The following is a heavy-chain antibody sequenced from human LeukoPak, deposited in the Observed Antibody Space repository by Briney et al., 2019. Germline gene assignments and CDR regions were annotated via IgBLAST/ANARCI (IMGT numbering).Heavy chain of an antibody. D-gene: IGHD5-18*01. CDR1: GFTFSSYS. CDR2: ISGSSSHI. V-gene: IGHV3-21*01. Sequence: GGSLRLSCAASGFTFSSYSMSWVRQAPGMGLEWVSSISGSSSHIYYADSVKGRFTISRDNAKNSLYLQMNSLRAEDTAVYYCARAPSAMVRDYFDGWGQGTLVTVSS. CDR3: ARAPSAMVRDYFDG. J-gene: IGHJ4*02.